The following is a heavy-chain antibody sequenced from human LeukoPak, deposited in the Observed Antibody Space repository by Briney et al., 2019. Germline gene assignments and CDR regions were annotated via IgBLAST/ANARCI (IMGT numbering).Heavy chain of an antibody. Sequence: GGSLRLSCAASGFTFSSYAMSWVRQAPGKGLEWASSISSSSSYIYYADSVKGRFTISRDNAKNSLYLQMNSLRAEDTAVYYCARAEYYDSSGPDYWGQGTLVTVSS. CDR2: ISSSSSYI. V-gene: IGHV3-21*01. CDR1: GFTFSSYA. D-gene: IGHD3-22*01. CDR3: ARAEYYDSSGPDY. J-gene: IGHJ4*02.